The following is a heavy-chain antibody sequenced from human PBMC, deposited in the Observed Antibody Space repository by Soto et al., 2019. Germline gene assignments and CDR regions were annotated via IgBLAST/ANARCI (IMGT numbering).Heavy chain of an antibody. Sequence: QVQLVQSGAEVKKPGASVKVSCKASGYTFTSYDINWVRQATGQGLEWMGWMNPNSGNTGYAQKFQGRVTMTRNTSISTAYMELSNLRSEDTAVYYCARGLSGYDRSPSKKYYYYYYMDVWGKGTTVTVSS. CDR2: MNPNSGNT. V-gene: IGHV1-8*01. CDR1: GYTFTSYD. J-gene: IGHJ6*03. CDR3: ARGLSGYDRSPSKKYYYYYYMDV. D-gene: IGHD5-12*01.